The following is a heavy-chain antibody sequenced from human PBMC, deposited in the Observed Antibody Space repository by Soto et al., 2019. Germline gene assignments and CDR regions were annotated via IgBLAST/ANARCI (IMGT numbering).Heavy chain of an antibody. D-gene: IGHD2-2*01. J-gene: IGHJ6*02. CDR3: TTDSADIVVVPATFGMDV. CDR1: GITFSNAW. Sequence: GGSLRLSCAASGITFSNAWMTWVRQAPGKGLEWVGRIKSITDGGTTDYAAPVKGRFTISGDDSKDTLYLQMNNLRTEDTAVYHCTTDSADIVVVPATFGMDVWGQGTTVTVS. V-gene: IGHV3-15*01. CDR2: IKSITDGGTT.